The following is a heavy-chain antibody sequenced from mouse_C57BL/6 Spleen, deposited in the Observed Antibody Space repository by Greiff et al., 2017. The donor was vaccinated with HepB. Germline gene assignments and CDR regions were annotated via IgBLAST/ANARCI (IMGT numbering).Heavy chain of an antibody. CDR2: IHPNSGST. V-gene: IGHV1-64*01. Sequence: VQLQQPGAELVKPGASVKLSCKASGYTFTSYWMHWVKQRPGQGLEWIGMIHPNSGSTNYNEKFKSKATLTVDKSSSTAYMQLSSLTSEDSAVYYCARSYGSSLHYYAMDYWGQGTSVTVSS. J-gene: IGHJ4*01. D-gene: IGHD1-1*01. CDR1: GYTFTSYW. CDR3: ARSYGSSLHYYAMDY.